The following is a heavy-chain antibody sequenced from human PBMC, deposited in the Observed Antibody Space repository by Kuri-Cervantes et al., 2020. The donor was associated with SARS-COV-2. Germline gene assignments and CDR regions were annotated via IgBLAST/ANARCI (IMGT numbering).Heavy chain of an antibody. CDR3: ARDRGGTTVTTYNTFDY. V-gene: IGHV1-2*02. J-gene: IGHJ4*02. Sequence: ASVKVSCKASGYTFTDYYMNWVRQAPGQGPEWMGWINPNSGGTNYAQKFQGRVTMTRDTSISTAYMELSRLRSDDTAVYYCARDRGGTTVTTYNTFDYWGQGTLVTVSS. CDR1: GYTFTDYY. D-gene: IGHD4-17*01. CDR2: INPNSGGT.